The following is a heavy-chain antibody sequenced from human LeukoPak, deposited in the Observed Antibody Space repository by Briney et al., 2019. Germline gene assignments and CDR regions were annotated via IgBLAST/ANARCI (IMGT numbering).Heavy chain of an antibody. CDR2: LYSSGST. V-gene: IGHV4-4*07. D-gene: IGHD3-22*01. Sequence: PSPTPSLTCTVSAASISSYYSNSIRQPAGKGLEWMGRLYSSGSTSYNHSLKSRVAMSVDTSKNHFSLILTSVTAADTAVDYGARSRSQYSSGPFDYWGHGTLVTVSS. CDR1: AASISSYY. CDR3: ARSRSQYSSGPFDY. J-gene: IGHJ4*01.